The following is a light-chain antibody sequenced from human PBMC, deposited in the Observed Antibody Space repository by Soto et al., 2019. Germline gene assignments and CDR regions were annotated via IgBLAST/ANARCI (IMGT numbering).Light chain of an antibody. J-gene: IGLJ2*01. CDR2: EVS. V-gene: IGLV2-14*01. CDR1: SSDVGGYNY. Sequence: QSALAQPASMSGSPGQSITISCTGTSSDVGGYNYVSWYQQHPGNAPKLMIYEVSNRPSGVSHRFSGSKSGNTASLTISGLQAEDEADYYCSSYTRSNTLVVFGGGTKLTVL. CDR3: SSYTRSNTLVV.